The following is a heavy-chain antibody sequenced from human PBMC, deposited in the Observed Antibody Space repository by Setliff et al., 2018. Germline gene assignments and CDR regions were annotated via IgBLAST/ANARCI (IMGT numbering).Heavy chain of an antibody. CDR2: INHRGST. D-gene: IGHD6-13*01. CDR1: GGTFSDYY. V-gene: IGHV4-34*08. Sequence: SETLSLTCAAYGGTFSDYYWTWIRQPPGKGLEWVGEINHRGSTNYNPSLKSRVSISVDTSKNQFSLKLTSVTAADTGLYYCAKHLGAQRIADPGALVSWGQGAQVTVSS. CDR3: AKHLGAQRIADPGALVS. J-gene: IGHJ4*02.